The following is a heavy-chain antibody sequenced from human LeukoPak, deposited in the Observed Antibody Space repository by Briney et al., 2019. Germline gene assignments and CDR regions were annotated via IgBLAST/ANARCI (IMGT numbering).Heavy chain of an antibody. CDR1: GFTFSSYE. CDR3: ARSGRNVGPTFV. CDR2: ISSSGSTI. D-gene: IGHD4-23*01. J-gene: IGHJ4*02. V-gene: IGHV3-48*03. Sequence: GGSLRLSCAGSGFTFSSYEMNWVRQAPGKGLEWVSYISSSGSTIYYADSVKGRFTISRDNAKNSLYLQMNSLRAEDTAVYYCARSGRNVGPTFVWGQGTQVTVSS.